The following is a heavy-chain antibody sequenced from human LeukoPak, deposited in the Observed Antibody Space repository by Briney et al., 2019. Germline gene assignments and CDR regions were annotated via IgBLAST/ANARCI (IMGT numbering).Heavy chain of an antibody. CDR3: ARVGPPAASGMDV. Sequence: GASVKVSCEASGYTLTVYYLHWVRQAPGQGLEWMGRINPNSGGTNYAQKFQGRVTMTRDTPINTIYMELTRLRSDDTAVYYCARVGPPAASGMDVWGQGTTVTVSS. CDR1: GYTLTVYY. J-gene: IGHJ6*02. CDR2: INPNSGGT. D-gene: IGHD2-2*01. V-gene: IGHV1-2*06.